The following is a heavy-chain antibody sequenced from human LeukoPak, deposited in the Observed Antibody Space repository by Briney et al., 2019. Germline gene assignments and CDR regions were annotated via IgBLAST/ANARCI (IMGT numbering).Heavy chain of an antibody. D-gene: IGHD6-13*01. CDR3: ARDKPFIAAAGTADY. Sequence: GGSLRLSCAASGLTFSSYGMHWVRQAPGKGLEWVANIKHDGSEKYYVDSVKGRFTISRDSAKNSLYLQMNSLRAEDTAVYYCARDKPFIAAAGTADYWGQGTLVTVSS. CDR1: GLTFSSYG. CDR2: IKHDGSEK. V-gene: IGHV3-7*03. J-gene: IGHJ4*02.